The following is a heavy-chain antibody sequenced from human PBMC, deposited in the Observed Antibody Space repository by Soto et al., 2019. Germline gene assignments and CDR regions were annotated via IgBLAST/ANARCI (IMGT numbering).Heavy chain of an antibody. CDR3: ASAMANYFDY. Sequence: QVQLQESGPGLVKPSQTLSVTCTVSGGSVSSDDYSWSWIRQHPGKGLEWIGYIRDSGSTYYNPSLXGXAXIXLDTSKNQFSLRLRSVTAADTAVYYCASAMANYFDYWGQGTLVTASS. J-gene: IGHJ4*02. V-gene: IGHV4-31*03. D-gene: IGHD2-8*01. CDR1: GGSVSSDDYS. CDR2: IRDSGST.